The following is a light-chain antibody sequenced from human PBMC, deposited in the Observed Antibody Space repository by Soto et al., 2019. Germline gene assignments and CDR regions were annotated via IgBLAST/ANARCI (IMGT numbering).Light chain of an antibody. V-gene: IGLV2-8*01. Sequence: QSALTQPPSASGSPGQSVTISCTGTSSDVGGYHYVSWYQQHPGKAPKLMIYEVSKRPSGVPDRFSGSKSGNTAFLTISGLQAEDEAVYYCCSHSSSITWMFGGGTKLTVL. CDR1: SSDVGGYHY. CDR3: CSHSSSITWM. CDR2: EVS. J-gene: IGLJ3*02.